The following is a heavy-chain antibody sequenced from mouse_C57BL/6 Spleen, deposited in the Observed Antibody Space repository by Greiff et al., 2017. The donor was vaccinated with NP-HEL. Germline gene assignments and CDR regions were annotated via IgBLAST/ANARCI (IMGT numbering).Heavy chain of an antibody. D-gene: IGHD1-1*01. V-gene: IGHV5-9*01. Sequence: DVMLVESGGGLVKPGGSLKLSCAASGFTFSSYTMSWVRQTPEKRLEWVATISGGGGNTYYPDSVKGRFTISRDNAKNTLYLQMSSLRSEDTALYYCARQTYYVFDYWGQGTTLTVSS. CDR3: ARQTYYVFDY. J-gene: IGHJ2*01. CDR1: GFTFSSYT. CDR2: ISGGGGNT.